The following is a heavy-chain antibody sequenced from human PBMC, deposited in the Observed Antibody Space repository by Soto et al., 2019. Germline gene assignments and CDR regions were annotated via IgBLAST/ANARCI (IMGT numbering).Heavy chain of an antibody. Sequence: PGGSLRLSCAAAGLTFDDYAMHWVRQAPGKGLEWVSGISWNSGSIGYADSVKGRFTISRDNAKNSLYLQMNSLRAEDTALYYCAKGRLHYGSGSYYLDYWGQGTLVSVSS. CDR3: AKGRLHYGSGSYYLDY. J-gene: IGHJ4*02. CDR1: GLTFDDYA. V-gene: IGHV3-9*01. CDR2: ISWNSGSI. D-gene: IGHD3-10*01.